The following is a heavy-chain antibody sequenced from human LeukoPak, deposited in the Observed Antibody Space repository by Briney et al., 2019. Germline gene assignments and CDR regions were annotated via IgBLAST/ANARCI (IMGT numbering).Heavy chain of an antibody. CDR3: ARDRLRGQWLIFDY. CDR1: GGTFSSYS. J-gene: IGHJ4*02. D-gene: IGHD6-19*01. V-gene: IGHV1-69*05. CDR2: IIPIFGTA. Sequence: PSVEVSCKASGGTFSSYSISWVRQAPGQGLEWMGRIIPIFGTANYAQKFQGRVTITTDESTSTAYMELSSLRSEDTAVYYCARDRLRGQWLIFDYWGQGTLVTVSS.